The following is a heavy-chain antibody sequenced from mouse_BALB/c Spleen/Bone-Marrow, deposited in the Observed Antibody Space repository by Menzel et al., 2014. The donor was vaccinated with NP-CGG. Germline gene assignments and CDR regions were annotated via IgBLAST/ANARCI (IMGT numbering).Heavy chain of an antibody. CDR1: GYSITSGYY. CDR2: ISYDGSN. J-gene: IGHJ4*01. Sequence: VQLQQSGPGLVKPSQSLSLTCSVTGYSITSGYYWNWIRQFPGNKLEWMGYISYDGSNDYNPSLKNRISITRDTSKNQFFLKLNSVTAEDAGTYYCARLRVYFAMDYWGQGTSVTVSS. V-gene: IGHV3-6*02. D-gene: IGHD1-1*01. CDR3: ARLRVYFAMDY.